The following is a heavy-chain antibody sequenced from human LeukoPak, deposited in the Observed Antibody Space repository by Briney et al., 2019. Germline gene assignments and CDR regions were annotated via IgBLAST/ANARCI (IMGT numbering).Heavy chain of an antibody. CDR1: GFTFSNYN. CDR3: ARGMGDYYGSGSYYNYYMDV. D-gene: IGHD3-10*01. Sequence: GGSLRLSCAASGFTFSNYNMNWVRQAPGKGLEWVSCISGGGTYIYYADSVKGRFTISRDNAKNSLYLQMNSLRAEDTAVYYCARGMGDYYGSGSYYNYYMDVWGKGTTVTISS. CDR2: ISGGGTYI. J-gene: IGHJ6*03. V-gene: IGHV3-21*01.